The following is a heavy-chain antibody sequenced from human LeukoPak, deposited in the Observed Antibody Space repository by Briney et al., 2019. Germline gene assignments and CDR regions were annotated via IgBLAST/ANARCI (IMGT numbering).Heavy chain of an antibody. V-gene: IGHV3-30-3*01. CDR1: GFSFTNHA. Sequence: PGGSLRLSCAASGFSFTNHAMHWVRQAPGKGLEWMALVSYDGTNKFYTDSVMGRFTISRDNTKNSLYLQMNSLRAEDTAVYYCARESDGYYYDSSGWTDAFDIWGQGTMVTVSS. D-gene: IGHD3-22*01. J-gene: IGHJ3*02. CDR2: VSYDGTNK. CDR3: ARESDGYYYDSSGWTDAFDI.